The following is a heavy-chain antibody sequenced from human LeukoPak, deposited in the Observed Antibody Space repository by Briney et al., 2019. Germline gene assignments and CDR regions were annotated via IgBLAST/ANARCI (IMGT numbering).Heavy chain of an antibody. V-gene: IGHV4-39*01. J-gene: IGHJ4*02. Sequence: PSETLSLTCTVSGGSISSSSYYWGWIRQPPGKGLEWIGSIYYSGSTYYNPSLKSRVTISVDTSKNQFSLKLSSVTAADTAVYYCARHHRCSTSCYFFDYWGQGTLVTVSS. CDR3: ARHHRCSTSCYFFDY. CDR1: GGSISSSSYY. D-gene: IGHD2-2*01. CDR2: IYYSGST.